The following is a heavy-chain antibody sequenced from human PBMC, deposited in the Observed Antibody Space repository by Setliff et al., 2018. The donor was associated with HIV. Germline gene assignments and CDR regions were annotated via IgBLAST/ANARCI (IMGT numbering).Heavy chain of an antibody. V-gene: IGHV4-34*01. CDR3: ARRLLRGVRGPPCFDY. CDR1: GGSFSGYY. D-gene: IGHD3-10*01. J-gene: IGHJ4*02. CDR2: INHSGST. Sequence: SETLSLTCAVYGGSFSGYYWTWIRQPPGKGLEWIGQINHSGSTNYNPSLKSRVTMSVDRSKNQFSLILTSVTAADTAVYYCARRLLRGVRGPPCFDYWGQGTLVTVSS.